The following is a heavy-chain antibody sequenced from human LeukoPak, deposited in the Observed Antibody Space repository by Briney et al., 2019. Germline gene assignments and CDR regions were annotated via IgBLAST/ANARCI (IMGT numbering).Heavy chain of an antibody. D-gene: IGHD3-10*01. CDR1: GDSISSSIYY. J-gene: IGHJ4*02. V-gene: IGHV4-39*07. Sequence: SETLSLTCTISGDSISSSIYYWGWIRQPPGRGLEWIGSIYYSGSTYYNPSLKSRVTISVDTSKNQFSLKLSSVTAADTAVYYCARNPVGSFDYWGQGTLVTVSS. CDR3: ARNPVGSFDY. CDR2: IYYSGST.